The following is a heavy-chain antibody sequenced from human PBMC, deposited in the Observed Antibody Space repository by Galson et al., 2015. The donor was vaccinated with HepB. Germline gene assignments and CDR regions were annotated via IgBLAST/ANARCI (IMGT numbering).Heavy chain of an antibody. Sequence: SLRLSCAASGFTFSSHAMSWVRQAPGKGLEWVSAISGSGGSTYHADSVKGRFTISRDNSKNTLYLQMNSLRAEDTAVYYCAKVGGGGYSGYGPFDYWGQGTLVTVSS. CDR2: ISGSGGST. V-gene: IGHV3-23*01. J-gene: IGHJ4*02. CDR3: AKVGGGGYSGYGPFDY. CDR1: GFTFSSHA. D-gene: IGHD5-12*01.